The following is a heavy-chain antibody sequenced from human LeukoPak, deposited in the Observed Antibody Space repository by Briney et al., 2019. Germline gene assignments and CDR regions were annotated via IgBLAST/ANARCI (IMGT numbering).Heavy chain of an antibody. CDR2: ISQSGST. D-gene: IGHD6-19*01. CDR3: ARILAVAPWGAHFDD. CDR1: GGSFSFYY. Sequence: PSETLSLTCGVSGGSFSFYYWSWIRQPPGKGLEWIGEISQSGSTNYNPSLKSRVNISLDTSENQFSLRLTSVTAADTAIYYCARILAVAPWGAHFDDWGQGSLVTVSS. V-gene: IGHV4-34*01. J-gene: IGHJ4*02.